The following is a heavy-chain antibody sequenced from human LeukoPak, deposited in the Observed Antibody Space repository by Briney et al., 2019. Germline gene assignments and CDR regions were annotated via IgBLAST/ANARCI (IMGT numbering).Heavy chain of an antibody. D-gene: IGHD4-11*01. CDR3: ARGYSNYGYVFDI. CDR2: ISSSSSYI. CDR1: GFTFSSYS. J-gene: IGHJ3*02. V-gene: IGHV3-21*01. Sequence: GGSLRLSCAASGFTFSSYSMNWVRQAPGKGLEWVSSISSSSSYIYYADSVKGRFTISRDNAKKSLYLQMNSLRAAETDVYYCARGYSNYGYVFDIWGQGTMVTVSS.